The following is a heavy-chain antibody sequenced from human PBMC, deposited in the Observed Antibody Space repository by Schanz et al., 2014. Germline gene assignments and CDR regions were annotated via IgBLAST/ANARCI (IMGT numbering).Heavy chain of an antibody. CDR3: ARQIHYDILTVTRD. CDR2: LSGSGGST. V-gene: IGHV3-23*04. D-gene: IGHD3-9*01. Sequence: EVQLVESGGGLVQPGRSLRLSCTASGFTFSSYAMSWVRQAPGKGLEWVSALSGSGGSTYYADSVKGRFTISRDNSKSTLYLQMNSLRAEDTAVYYCARQIHYDILTVTRDWGQGTLVTVSS. J-gene: IGHJ4*02. CDR1: GFTFSSYA.